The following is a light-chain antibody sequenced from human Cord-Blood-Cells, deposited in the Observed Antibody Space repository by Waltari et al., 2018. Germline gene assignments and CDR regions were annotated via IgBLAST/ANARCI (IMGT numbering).Light chain of an antibody. J-gene: IGLJ2*01. CDR1: SSNIGAGYD. CDR3: QSYDSSLGVV. CDR2: GNS. Sequence: QSVLTQPPSVSGAPGQRVTISCTGSSSNIGAGYDVHWYQQLPGTAPKLLICGNSNRPSGVPDRFSGSKSGTSASLAITGLQAEDEADYYCQSYDSSLGVVFGGGTKLTVL. V-gene: IGLV1-40*01.